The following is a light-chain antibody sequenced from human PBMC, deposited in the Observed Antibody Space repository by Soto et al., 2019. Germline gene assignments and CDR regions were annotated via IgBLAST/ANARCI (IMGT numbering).Light chain of an antibody. J-gene: IGKJ1*01. CDR1: QSISSW. CDR2: KAS. CDR3: QQYSTYSLT. Sequence: DIQMTQSPSTLSASVGDRVTITCRASQSISSWLAWYPQKPGKAPKLLSYKASNLESGVPSRFSGSGSGTEFTLTISSLQHDDFATYYCQQYSTYSLTFGQGTQVEIK. V-gene: IGKV1-5*03.